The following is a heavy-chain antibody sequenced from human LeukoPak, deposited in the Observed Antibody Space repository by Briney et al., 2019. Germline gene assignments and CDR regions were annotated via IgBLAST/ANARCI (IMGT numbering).Heavy chain of an antibody. CDR3: AGRNN. D-gene: IGHD1/OR15-1a*01. CDR2: INHSGST. V-gene: IGHV4-34*01. Sequence: SETLSLTCAVYGGSFSSYYWSWIRQPPGKGLEWIGEINHSGSTNYNPSLKSRVTISVDTSKNQFSLKLSSVTAADTAVYYCAGRNNWGQGTLVTVSS. CDR1: GGSFSSYY. J-gene: IGHJ4*02.